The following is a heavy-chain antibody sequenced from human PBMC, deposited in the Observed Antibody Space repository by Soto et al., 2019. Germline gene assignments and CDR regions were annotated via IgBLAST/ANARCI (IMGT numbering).Heavy chain of an antibody. CDR2: IIPIFGTA. Sequence: QVQLVQSGAEVKKPGSSVKVSCKASGGTFSSYAISWVRQAPGQGLEWMGGIIPIFGTANYAQKFQGRVTITSDESESTGYIELRSLRSEDTAVYYCCAALPPPDYYYSSGYYPNWGQGTLVTVCS. J-gene: IGHJ4*02. V-gene: IGHV1-69*01. CDR3: CAALPPPDYYYSSGYYPN. D-gene: IGHD3-22*01. CDR1: GGTFSSYA.